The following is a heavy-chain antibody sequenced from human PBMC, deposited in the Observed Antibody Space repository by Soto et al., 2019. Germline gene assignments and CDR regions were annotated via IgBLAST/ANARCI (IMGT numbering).Heavy chain of an antibody. CDR1: GGTFSSYA. D-gene: IGHD2-15*01. CDR2: IIPIFGTA. V-gene: IGHV1-69*13. CDR3: ARVPSYCSGGSCYYYYGMDV. J-gene: IGHJ6*02. Sequence: SVKVSCKASGGTFSSYAISWVRQAPGQGLEWMGGIIPIFGTANYAQKFQGRVAITADESTSTAYMELSSLRSDDTAVYYCARVPSYCSGGSCYYYYGMDVWGQGTTVTVSS.